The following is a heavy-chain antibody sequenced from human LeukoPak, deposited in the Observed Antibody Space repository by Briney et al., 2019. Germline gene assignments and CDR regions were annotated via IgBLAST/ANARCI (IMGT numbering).Heavy chain of an antibody. CDR1: GGSISSHD. D-gene: IGHD3-22*01. Sequence: SETLSLTCTVSGGSISSHDWGWIRQPPGKGLEWIGYIYDSGRATYNPSLKSRVTISVDTSKDQVSLKVISVTAADTAVYYCARGRRGRYYDIGRYNYFDYWGQGTLVSVSS. CDR2: IYDSGRA. J-gene: IGHJ4*02. V-gene: IGHV4-59*11. CDR3: ARGRRGRYYDIGRYNYFDY.